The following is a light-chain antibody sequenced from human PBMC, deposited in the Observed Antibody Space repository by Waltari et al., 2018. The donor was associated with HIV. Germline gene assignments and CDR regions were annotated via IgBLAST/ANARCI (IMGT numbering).Light chain of an antibody. CDR3: TSFRPTSAPVV. CDR1: SSDVGGYHY. Sequence: QPALTQPAAVSGSPGQSITISCTGTSSDVGGYHYVSWFLQRPGQAPKLMIYDVTHRPSGVSNRFSGSKSANTASLTISGLQVEDEGDYYCTSFRPTSAPVVFGGGTKLTVL. CDR2: DVT. V-gene: IGLV2-14*01. J-gene: IGLJ2*01.